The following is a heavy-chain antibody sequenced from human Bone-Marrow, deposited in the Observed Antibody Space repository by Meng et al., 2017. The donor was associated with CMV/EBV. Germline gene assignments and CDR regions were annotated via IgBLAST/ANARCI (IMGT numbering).Heavy chain of an antibody. D-gene: IGHD3-22*01. V-gene: IGHV3-49*04. Sequence: GESLKISCAGSGFIFGGYGIGWVRQAPGKGLEWVGFIGSKAYGGADYAASVKDTFTISRDDSRNIAYLQMNSLKTEDTAMYYCARDRHDSGAYYTDLWGQGTLVTVSS. CDR3: ARDRHDSGAYYTDL. CDR2: IGSKAYGGA. J-gene: IGHJ4*02. CDR1: GFIFGGYG.